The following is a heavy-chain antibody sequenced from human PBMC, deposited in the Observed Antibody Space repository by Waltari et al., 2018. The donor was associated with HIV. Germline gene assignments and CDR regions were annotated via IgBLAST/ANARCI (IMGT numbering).Heavy chain of an antibody. CDR2: IYYSGST. D-gene: IGHD3-22*01. CDR1: GGPISSYY. CDR3: ARENYYDSSGYYPTTYFDY. Sequence: QVQLQESGPGLVKPSETLSLTCTVSGGPISSYYWSWIRQPPGKGLEWIGYIYYSGSTNYNPSLKSRVTISVDTSKNQFSLKLSSVTAADTAVYYCARENYYDSSGYYPTTYFDYWGQGTLVTVSS. J-gene: IGHJ4*02. V-gene: IGHV4-59*01.